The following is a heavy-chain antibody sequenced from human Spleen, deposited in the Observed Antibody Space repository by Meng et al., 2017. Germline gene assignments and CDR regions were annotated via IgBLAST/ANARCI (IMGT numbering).Heavy chain of an antibody. CDR1: GGSISVYY. CDR3: ASWHSGYDQTVDY. D-gene: IGHD5-12*01. V-gene: IGHV4-59*01. J-gene: IGHJ4*02. Sequence: SETLSLTCTVSGGSISVYYWNWIRQSPGKGLEWIGYIYYTGSTKYNPSLKSRVTISVDTSKNQLSLKLSSVTAADTAVYYCASWHSGYDQTVDYWGQGTLVTVSS. CDR2: IYYTGST.